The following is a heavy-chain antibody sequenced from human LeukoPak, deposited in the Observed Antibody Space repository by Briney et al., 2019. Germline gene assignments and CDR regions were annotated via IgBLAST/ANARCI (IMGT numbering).Heavy chain of an antibody. CDR1: GGTFSSYA. Sequence: ASVKVSCKASGGTFSSYAISWVRQAPGQGLEWMGGIIPIFGTANYAQKFQGRVTITADESTSTAYMELSSLRSEDTAVYYCARVKKSGPYSSSWYAVSRDQKLFDYWGQGTLVTVSS. V-gene: IGHV1-69*13. CDR3: ARVKKSGPYSSSWYAVSRDQKLFDY. CDR2: IIPIFGTA. D-gene: IGHD6-13*01. J-gene: IGHJ4*02.